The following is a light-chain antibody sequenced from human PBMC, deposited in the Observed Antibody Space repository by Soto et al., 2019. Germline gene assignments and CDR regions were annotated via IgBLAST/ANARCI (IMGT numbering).Light chain of an antibody. CDR3: QKYGNFWT. CDR1: QSVLCTSNNKNF. J-gene: IGKJ1*01. Sequence: DIVMTQSPQSLAGSLGERATVNCKSSQSVLCTSNNKNFLAWYQQKPGQPPKLLFYWASTRESGVPDRFSGSGSGTDFSLTIRRLEPDDFAVYYCQKYGNFWTFGQGTKVDI. V-gene: IGKV4-1*01. CDR2: WAS.